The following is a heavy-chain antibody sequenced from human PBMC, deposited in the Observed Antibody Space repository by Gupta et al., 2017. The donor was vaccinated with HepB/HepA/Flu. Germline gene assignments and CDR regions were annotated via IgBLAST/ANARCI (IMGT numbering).Heavy chain of an antibody. D-gene: IGHD2-2*02. CDR2: INPNSGGT. CDR1: GYTFTGYY. Sequence: QVQLVQSGAEVKKPGASVKVSFKASGYTFTGYYMHWVRQAPGQGLEWMGWINPNSGGTNYAQKFQGRVTMTRDTSISTAYMELSRLRSDDTAVYYCARGLDIVVVPAAIRPYNWFDPWGQGTLVTVSS. V-gene: IGHV1-2*02. J-gene: IGHJ5*02. CDR3: ARGLDIVVVPAAIRPYNWFDP.